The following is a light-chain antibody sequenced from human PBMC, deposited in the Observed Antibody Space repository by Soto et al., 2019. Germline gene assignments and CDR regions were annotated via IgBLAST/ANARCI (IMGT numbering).Light chain of an antibody. V-gene: IGLV2-11*01. CDR1: ISDVGGYNY. J-gene: IGLJ2*01. CDR2: DVT. Sequence: QSVLTQPRSVSGSPGQSVTISCTGTISDVGGYNYVSWYQRHPGKAPKLIISDVTKRPSGVPDRFSGSKSGNTASLTISGLQAEDEADYDCCSFAGSNILIFGGGTKLIVL. CDR3: CSFAGSNILI.